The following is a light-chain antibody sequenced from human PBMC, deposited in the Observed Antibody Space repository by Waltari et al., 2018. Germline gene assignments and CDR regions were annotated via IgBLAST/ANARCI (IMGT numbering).Light chain of an antibody. V-gene: IGKV3-15*01. Sequence: EVVMTHSPVTLSVSLGERAILSCRASPSVNNNLAWYQRKPGQAPRLLIYGASTRATGIAARFSGSGSGTEFTLTISSLQSEDSAIYFCQQYNRWPPTFGPGTKVDIK. CDR3: QQYNRWPPT. CDR1: PSVNNN. CDR2: GAS. J-gene: IGKJ3*01.